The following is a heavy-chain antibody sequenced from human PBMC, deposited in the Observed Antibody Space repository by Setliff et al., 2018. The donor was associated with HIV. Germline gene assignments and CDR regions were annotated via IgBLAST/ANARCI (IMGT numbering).Heavy chain of an antibody. V-gene: IGHV4-4*07. D-gene: IGHD3-22*01. CDR3: AREDYYDSSGDAFDI. CDR1: GFTFSTDG. Sequence: GSLRLSCAASGFTFSTDGMSWIRQPAGKGLEWIGRIYISGSTNYNPSLESRVTISLDTSKNQFSLKLRSVTAADTAVYYCAREDYYDSSGDAFDIWGQGTMVTVSS. CDR2: IYISGST. J-gene: IGHJ3*02.